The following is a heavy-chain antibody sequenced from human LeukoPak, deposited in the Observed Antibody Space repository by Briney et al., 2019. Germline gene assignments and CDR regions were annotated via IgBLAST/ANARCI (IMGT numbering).Heavy chain of an antibody. J-gene: IGHJ6*03. Sequence: GGSLRLSCAASGFTVSSNYMSWVRQAPGKGLEWVSSISGSGGSTYYADSVKGRFTISRDNSKNTLYLQMNSLRAEDTAVYYSAKYYGDYYYYYYMDVWGKGTTVTVSS. CDR2: ISGSGGST. CDR1: GFTVSSNY. D-gene: IGHD4-17*01. V-gene: IGHV3-23*01. CDR3: AKYYGDYYYYYYMDV.